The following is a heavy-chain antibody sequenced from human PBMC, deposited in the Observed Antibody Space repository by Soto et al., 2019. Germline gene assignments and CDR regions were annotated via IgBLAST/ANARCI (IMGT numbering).Heavy chain of an antibody. CDR2: ISYDGSNK. V-gene: IGHV3-30*18. J-gene: IGHJ6*02. D-gene: IGHD6-19*01. CDR1: GFTFSSYG. Sequence: GGSLTPSCAAYGFTFSSYGMHWVSQAQDKGLEWEGVISYDGSNKYYACSVKGRFNISRDNSKNTLYLQMNSLRAEDTAVYYCAKDFGAQSDEGDSSGWYSVRSYYYYGLDVWGQGTTVTVSS. CDR3: AKDFGAQSDEGDSSGWYSVRSYYYYGLDV.